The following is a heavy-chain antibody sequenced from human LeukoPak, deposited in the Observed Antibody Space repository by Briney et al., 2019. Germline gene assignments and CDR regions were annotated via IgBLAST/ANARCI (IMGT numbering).Heavy chain of an antibody. Sequence: PGGSLRLSCAASGFTFSSYSMTWVRQAPGKGLEWVSSISSSSSYIYYADSVKGRFTISRDNAKNSLYLQMNSLRAEDTAVYYCARTAGGSYNAYLQHWGQGTLVTVSS. J-gene: IGHJ1*01. V-gene: IGHV3-21*01. D-gene: IGHD1-26*01. CDR3: ARTAGGSYNAYLQH. CDR2: ISSSSSYI. CDR1: GFTFSSYS.